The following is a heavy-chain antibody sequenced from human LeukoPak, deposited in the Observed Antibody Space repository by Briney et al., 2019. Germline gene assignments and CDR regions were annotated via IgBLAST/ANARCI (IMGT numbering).Heavy chain of an antibody. Sequence: GGSLRLSCAASGFTFSSYAMSWVRQAPGKGLEWVSAISGSGGSTYYAGSVKGRFTISRDNSKNTLYLQMNSLRAEDTAVYYCEKNDVREMIMFGGVVVRYNWFHPWGRRSLGTVSS. CDR3: EKNDVREMIMFGGVVVRYNWFHP. V-gene: IGHV3-23*01. CDR1: GFTFSSYA. CDR2: ISGSGGST. J-gene: IGHJ5*02. D-gene: IGHD3-16*02.